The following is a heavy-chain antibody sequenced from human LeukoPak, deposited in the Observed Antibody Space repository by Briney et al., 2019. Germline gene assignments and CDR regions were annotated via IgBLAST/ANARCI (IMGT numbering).Heavy chain of an antibody. J-gene: IGHJ2*01. CDR3: AKNRAGYNWYFDL. Sequence: GASLRLSCAASGFTSSSYAMSWVRQAPGKGLEWVSAISGGGGSTYYADSVKGRFTISRDNSKNTLYLQMNSLRAEDTAVYYCAKNRAGYNWYFDLWGRGTLVTVSS. CDR2: ISGGGGST. V-gene: IGHV3-23*01. D-gene: IGHD3-9*01. CDR1: GFTSSSYA.